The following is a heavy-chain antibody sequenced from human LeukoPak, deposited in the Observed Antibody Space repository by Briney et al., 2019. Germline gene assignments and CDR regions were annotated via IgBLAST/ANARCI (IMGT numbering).Heavy chain of an antibody. Sequence: GRSLRLSCAASGFTFSNYGMHWVRQAPGKGLEWVAVIWYGGNTKYYADSVKGRFTISRDNSQNMLYLQMNSLRAEDTAVYYCARSLRDSGGYYYDYWGQGTLVTVSS. CDR2: IWYGGNTK. CDR1: GFTFSNYG. CDR3: ARSLRDSGGYYYDY. D-gene: IGHD3-22*01. J-gene: IGHJ4*02. V-gene: IGHV3-33*01.